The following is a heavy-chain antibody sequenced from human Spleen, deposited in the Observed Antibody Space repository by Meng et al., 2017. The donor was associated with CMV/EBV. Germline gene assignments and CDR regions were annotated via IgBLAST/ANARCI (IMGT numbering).Heavy chain of an antibody. J-gene: IGHJ4*02. D-gene: IGHD2-15*01. V-gene: IGHV3-21*04. CDR1: GFTFSVYS. CDR2: ISSSSSFI. Sequence: GESLKISCAASGFTFSVYSMIWVRQAPGKGLEWVSSISSSSSFISYVDSVKGRFTISRDNAENSLYLQMNSLRAEDTALYYCARGYCSGGSCPSVPLDYWGQGTLVTVSS. CDR3: ARGYCSGGSCPSVPLDY.